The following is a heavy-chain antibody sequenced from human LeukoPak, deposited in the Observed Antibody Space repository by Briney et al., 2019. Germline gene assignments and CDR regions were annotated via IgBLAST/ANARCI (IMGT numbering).Heavy chain of an antibody. V-gene: IGHV3-23*01. CDR3: TKVESGAAPTRQAFDY. Sequence: PGGSLRLSCAASGFTFSSYGMSWVRQAPGRGLEWVAVISGSGAGTYYADSVKGRFTISRDNSKNTLYLQMNSLRAEDTAVYYCTKVESGAAPTRQAFDYWGQGTLVTVSS. CDR1: GFTFSSYG. CDR2: ISGSGAGT. D-gene: IGHD4-17*01. J-gene: IGHJ4*02.